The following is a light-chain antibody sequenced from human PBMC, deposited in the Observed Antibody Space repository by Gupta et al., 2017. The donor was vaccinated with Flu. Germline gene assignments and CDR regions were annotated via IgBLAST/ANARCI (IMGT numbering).Light chain of an antibody. CDR1: SSDVGGYNY. CDR3: CSYAGTYIWV. CDR2: DVT. J-gene: IGLJ3*02. Sequence: QSALTQPRLVSGSPGHSVTISCTGTSSDVGGYNYVSWYQQHPGKAPNLMIYDVTRRPSGVPDRFSGSKSGNTASLTISGLQAEDEADYYCCSYAGTYIWVFGGGTKLTVL. V-gene: IGLV2-11*01.